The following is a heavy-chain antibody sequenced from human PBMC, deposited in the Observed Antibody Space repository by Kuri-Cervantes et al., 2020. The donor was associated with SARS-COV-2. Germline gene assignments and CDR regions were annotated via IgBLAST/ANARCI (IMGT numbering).Heavy chain of an antibody. CDR3: ARVSIQKDYYYYYMDV. CDR2: IYYSGSA. D-gene: IGHD6-6*01. CDR1: GGSLSSGDYY. V-gene: IGHV4-30-4*08. J-gene: IGHJ6*03. Sequence: SETLSLTCTVSGGSLSSGDYYWTWVRQPPGKGLEWIGNIYYSGSASYNPSLKSRLTMSLDMSKSQFSLKLNSVTAADTAVYFCARVSIQKDYYYYYMDVWGKGTTVTVSS.